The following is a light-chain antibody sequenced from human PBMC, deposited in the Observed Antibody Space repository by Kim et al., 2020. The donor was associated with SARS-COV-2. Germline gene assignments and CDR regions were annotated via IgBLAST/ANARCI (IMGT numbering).Light chain of an antibody. CDR1: QTVSSK. J-gene: IGKJ4*01. CDR3: QQYSLWPLT. Sequence: EIVLMQSPAILSVSPGERATLSCRASQTVSSKLSWYQQKPGQPPKVLIYGASTRATGIPARFSGSGSGTEFTLTITSLESEDFAVYYCQQYSLWPLTFGGGTKVDIK. CDR2: GAS. V-gene: IGKV3-15*01.